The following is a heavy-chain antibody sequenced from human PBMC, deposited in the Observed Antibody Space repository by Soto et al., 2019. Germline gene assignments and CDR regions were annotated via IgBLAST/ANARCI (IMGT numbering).Heavy chain of an antibody. CDR2: ISGSGGST. D-gene: IGHD3-3*01. Sequence: GGSLRLSCAASGFTFSSYAMNWVRQAPGKGLEWVSSISGSGGSTYYADSVKGRFTISRDNSKNTLYVQMNSLRAEDTAVYYCAKVGFTIPGVGSGAFDIWGQGTMVTVSS. V-gene: IGHV3-23*01. J-gene: IGHJ3*02. CDR1: GFTFSSYA. CDR3: AKVGFTIPGVGSGAFDI.